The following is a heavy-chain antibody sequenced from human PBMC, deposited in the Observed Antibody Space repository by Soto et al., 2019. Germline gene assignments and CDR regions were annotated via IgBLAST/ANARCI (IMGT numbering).Heavy chain of an antibody. CDR2: IYYSGST. Sequence: PSETLSLTCTVSGGSISSYYWSWIRQPPGKGLEWIGYIYYSGSTNYNPSLKSRVTISVGTSKNQFSLKLSSVTAADTAVYYCARLRQLVSPNMDGWGKGTTVTVSS. CDR1: GGSISSYY. D-gene: IGHD6-6*01. V-gene: IGHV4-59*01. CDR3: ARLRQLVSPNMDG. J-gene: IGHJ6*04.